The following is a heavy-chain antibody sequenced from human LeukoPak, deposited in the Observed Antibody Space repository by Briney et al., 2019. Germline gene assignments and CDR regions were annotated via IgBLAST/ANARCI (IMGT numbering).Heavy chain of an antibody. J-gene: IGHJ4*02. V-gene: IGHV3-23*01. Sequence: GGSLILSCAASGFSFSSFGMSWVRQGPRNGLEWVSSIGTTGASTNYADSVKGRFTISRDNSKNTLYLQMNSLRAEDTAVYYCAKGDGIYSFDYWGQGTLVTVSS. CDR2: IGTTGAST. D-gene: IGHD1-26*01. CDR1: GFSFSSFG. CDR3: AKGDGIYSFDY.